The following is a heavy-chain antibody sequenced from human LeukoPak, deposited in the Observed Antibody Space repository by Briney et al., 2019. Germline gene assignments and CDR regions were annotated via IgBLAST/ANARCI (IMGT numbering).Heavy chain of an antibody. CDR3: AALGYCSSTSCYNGGYYYYYMDV. Sequence: ASVKVSCKXSGYTLTELSMHWVRQAPCKGLEWMGRFDPEDGETIYAQKFQGRVTMTEDTSTDTAYMELSSLRSEDTAVYYCAALGYCSSTSCYNGGYYYYYMDVWGKGTAVTVSS. D-gene: IGHD2-2*02. V-gene: IGHV1-24*01. CDR1: GYTLTELS. J-gene: IGHJ6*03. CDR2: FDPEDGET.